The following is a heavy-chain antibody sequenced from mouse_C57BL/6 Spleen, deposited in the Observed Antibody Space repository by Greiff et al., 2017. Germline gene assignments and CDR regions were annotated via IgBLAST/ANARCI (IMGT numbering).Heavy chain of an antibody. J-gene: IGHJ4*01. CDR3: ARVDYGKGYAMGY. V-gene: IGHV5-17*01. CDR1: GFTFSDYG. D-gene: IGHD2-1*01. Sequence: EVMLVEPGGGLVKPGGSLKLSCAASGFTFSDYGMHWVRQAPEQGLEWVAYISSGSSTIYYADTVKGRFTISRDNAKNTLFLQMTRLRSEDTAMYYGARVDYGKGYAMGYWGQGTSVTVAS. CDR2: ISSGSSTI.